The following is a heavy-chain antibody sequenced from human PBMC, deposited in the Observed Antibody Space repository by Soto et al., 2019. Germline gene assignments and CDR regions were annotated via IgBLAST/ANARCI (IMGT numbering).Heavy chain of an antibody. J-gene: IGHJ3*02. CDR3: ASDSHCDGGNCPMGGFDM. D-gene: IGHD2-15*01. Sequence: PGESLKISCKGSGYSFAGYWITWVRQMPGKGLEWMGRIDPSDSNTMYSPSFQGQVTISADTALSTTYLQWDTLKPSDTAIYFCASDSHCDGGNCPMGGFDMWGQGTMVTVSS. V-gene: IGHV5-10-1*01. CDR2: IDPSDSNT. CDR1: GYSFAGYW.